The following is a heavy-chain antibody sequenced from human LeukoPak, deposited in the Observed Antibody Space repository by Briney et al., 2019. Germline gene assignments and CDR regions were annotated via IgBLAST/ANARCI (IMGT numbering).Heavy chain of an antibody. V-gene: IGHV3-23*01. D-gene: IGHD5-18*01. CDR1: GFTFSSYA. CDR3: AGYSYSVYGMDV. Sequence: SGGSLRLSCAASGFTFSSYAMNGVRQAPGKGLEWVSAISGSGGSTYYADSVKGRFTISRDNSKNTLYLQMNSLRAEDTAVYYCAGYSYSVYGMDVWGQGTTVTVSS. J-gene: IGHJ6*02. CDR2: ISGSGGST.